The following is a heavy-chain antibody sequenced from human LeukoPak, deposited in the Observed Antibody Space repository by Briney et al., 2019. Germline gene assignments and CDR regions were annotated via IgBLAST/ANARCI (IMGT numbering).Heavy chain of an antibody. V-gene: IGHV4-34*01. CDR2: INHSGST. Sequence: SETLSLTCAVYGGSFSGYYWSWIRQPPGKGLEWIGEINHSGSTNYNPSFKSRVTISVDTPKNQFSLKLSSVTAADTAVYYCARDQGGAPSYWGQGTLVTVSS. CDR3: ARDQGGAPSY. J-gene: IGHJ4*02. D-gene: IGHD1-26*01. CDR1: GGSFSGYY.